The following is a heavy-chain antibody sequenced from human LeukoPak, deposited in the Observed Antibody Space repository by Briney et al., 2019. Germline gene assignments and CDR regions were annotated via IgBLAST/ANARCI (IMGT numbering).Heavy chain of an antibody. CDR3: AKRIDIAVVPEAATHQAFDV. Sequence: GGSLRLSCAASGFTVSSNYMSWVRQAPGKGLEWVSVIYSGGSTYYADSVKGRFTVSRDDSLNILYLQMNRLRADDTAVYYCAKRIDIAVVPEAATHQAFDVWGQGTMVTVSS. CDR1: GFTVSSNY. CDR2: IYSGGST. V-gene: IGHV3-53*01. J-gene: IGHJ3*01. D-gene: IGHD2-2*01.